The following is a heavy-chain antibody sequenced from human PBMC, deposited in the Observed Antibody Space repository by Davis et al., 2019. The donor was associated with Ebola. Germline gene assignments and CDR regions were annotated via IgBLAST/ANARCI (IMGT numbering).Heavy chain of an antibody. CDR1: GFSFDTHW. CDR2: ISSDGSST. D-gene: IGHD5-24*01. J-gene: IGHJ3*02. CDR3: AREMATTNDAFDI. V-gene: IGHV3-74*01. Sequence: GESLKISCVDSGFSFDTHWMNWVRQAPGKGLVWVSRISSDGSSTSYADSVKGRFTISRDNAKNTLYLQKNSLRVEDTAVYYCAREMATTNDAFDIWGQGTMVSVSS.